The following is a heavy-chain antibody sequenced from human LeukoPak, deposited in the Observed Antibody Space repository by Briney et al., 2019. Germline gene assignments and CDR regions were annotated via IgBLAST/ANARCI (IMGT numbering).Heavy chain of an antibody. Sequence: GRSLRLSCAASGFTFSSFAMHWVRQAPGKGLEWVAVISYDGSNKYYADSVKGRFTISRDNSKNTLYLQMNSLRTEDTALYYCAREDGVVGTTGGSTFDIWGQGTLVTVSS. D-gene: IGHD1-26*01. J-gene: IGHJ3*02. CDR1: GFTFSSFA. V-gene: IGHV3-30-3*01. CDR3: AREDGVVGTTGGSTFDI. CDR2: ISYDGSNK.